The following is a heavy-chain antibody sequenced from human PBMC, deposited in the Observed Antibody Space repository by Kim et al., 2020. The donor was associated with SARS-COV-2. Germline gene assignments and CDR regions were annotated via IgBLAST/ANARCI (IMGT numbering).Heavy chain of an antibody. J-gene: IGHJ4*02. CDR3: TTDLVGGSPDTDDY. D-gene: IGHD1-26*01. V-gene: IGHV3-15*01. Sequence: AATVKGRFTISRDDSKNTLYLQMNSLKTEDTAVYYCTTDLVGGSPDTDDYWGQGTLVTVSS.